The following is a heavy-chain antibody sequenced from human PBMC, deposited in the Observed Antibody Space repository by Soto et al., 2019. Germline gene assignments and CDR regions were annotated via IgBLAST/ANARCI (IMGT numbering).Heavy chain of an antibody. Sequence: EVQLVESGEGLVQPGGSLRLSCAASGFTFSSYNIHWIRQAPGKGLEFVSAISRSGDRTYYADSVKGRFTITRDNSKNAVWLQMGSLRAEDMAVYYCARARCSSGKCYDFDYWGRGALVSVYS. CDR1: GFTFSSYN. J-gene: IGHJ4*02. CDR2: ISRSGDRT. CDR3: ARARCSSGKCYDFDY. V-gene: IGHV3-64*02. D-gene: IGHD2-15*01.